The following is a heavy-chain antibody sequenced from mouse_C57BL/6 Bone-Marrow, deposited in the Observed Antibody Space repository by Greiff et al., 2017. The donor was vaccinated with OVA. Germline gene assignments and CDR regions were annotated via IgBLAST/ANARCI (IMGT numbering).Heavy chain of an antibody. CDR3: ARYPTGTLFGY. V-gene: IGHV1-64*01. J-gene: IGHJ3*01. D-gene: IGHD4-1*01. CDR1: GYTFTSYW. CDR2: IHPNSGST. Sequence: QVQLQQPGAELVKPGASVKLSCKASGYTFTSYWMHWVKQRPGQGLEWIGMIHPNSGSTNYNEKFKSKATLTVDKSSSTAYMQLSSLTSEDSAVYYCARYPTGTLFGYWGQGTLVTVSA.